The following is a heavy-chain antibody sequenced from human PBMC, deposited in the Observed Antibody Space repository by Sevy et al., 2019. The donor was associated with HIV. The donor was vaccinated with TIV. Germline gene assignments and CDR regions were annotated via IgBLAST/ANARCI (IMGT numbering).Heavy chain of an antibody. CDR3: ARAYCSGGRCYSLAY. Sequence: ASVKVSCKASGYTFTSYRIYWVRQAPGQGLESMGWISAHNGDTNYAPKFQGRVTMITDTSTTTAYMDLRSLRSDDTALYYCARAYCSGGRCYSLAYWGQGTLVTVSS. J-gene: IGHJ4*02. D-gene: IGHD2-15*01. V-gene: IGHV1-18*01. CDR2: ISAHNGDT. CDR1: GYTFTSYR.